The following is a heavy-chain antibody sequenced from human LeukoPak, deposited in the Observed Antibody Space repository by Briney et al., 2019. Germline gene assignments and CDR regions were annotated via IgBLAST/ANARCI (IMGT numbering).Heavy chain of an antibody. V-gene: IGHV3-9*01. CDR2: ISWNSGSI. CDR3: AKGSTPGIAAAGTFDY. CDR1: GFTFDDYA. Sequence: LRLSCAASGFTFDDYAMHWVRQAPGKGLEWVSGISWNSGSIGYADSVKGRFTISRDNAKNPLYLQMNSLRAEDTALYYCAKGSTPGIAAAGTFDYWGQGTLVTVSS. D-gene: IGHD6-13*01. J-gene: IGHJ4*02.